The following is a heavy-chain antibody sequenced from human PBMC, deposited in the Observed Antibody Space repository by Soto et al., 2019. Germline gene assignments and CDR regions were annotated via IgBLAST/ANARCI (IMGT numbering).Heavy chain of an antibody. V-gene: IGHV3-15*01. Sequence: EVQLVESGGGLVKPGGSLRISCTASGFTFSHAWMTWVRQTPGMGLEWVGRIKSKSDGGTADYGAPVKGRFTMSRDDSRNTVFLQMTSLKTDDTAVYYCYIPFYYRSMDVWGQGTTVTVSS. CDR3: YIPFYYRSMDV. CDR1: GFTFSHAW. J-gene: IGHJ6*02. CDR2: IKSKSDGGTA. D-gene: IGHD3-10*01.